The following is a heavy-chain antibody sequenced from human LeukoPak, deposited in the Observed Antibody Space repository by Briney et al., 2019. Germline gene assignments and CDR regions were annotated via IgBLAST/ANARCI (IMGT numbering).Heavy chain of an antibody. J-gene: IGHJ4*02. CDR1: GFTFSGSA. Sequence: GSLRLSCAASGFTFSGSAMHWVRQASGKGLEWVGRIRSKANSYATAYAASVKGRFTISRDDSKNTAYLQMNSLKTEDTAVYYCTTGLIGWWYYFDYWGQGTLVTVSS. CDR2: IRSKANSYAT. V-gene: IGHV3-73*01. D-gene: IGHD2-15*01. CDR3: TTGLIGWWYYFDY.